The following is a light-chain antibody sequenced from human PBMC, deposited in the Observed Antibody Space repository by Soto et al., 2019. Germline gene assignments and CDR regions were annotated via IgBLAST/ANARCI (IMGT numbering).Light chain of an antibody. Sequence: QAVVTQPPSVSAAPGQKVTISCSGSSSNIGNNYVSWYQQLPGAAPKLLIYENNKRPSGIPDRFSGSKSGTSATLGITGLQTGDEADYYCGTWDSSLSVVLFGGGTKLTVL. CDR2: ENN. J-gene: IGLJ2*01. V-gene: IGLV1-51*02. CDR3: GTWDSSLSVVL. CDR1: SSNIGNNY.